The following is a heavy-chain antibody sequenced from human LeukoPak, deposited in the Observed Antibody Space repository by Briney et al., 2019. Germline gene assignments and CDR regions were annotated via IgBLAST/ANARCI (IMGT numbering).Heavy chain of an antibody. V-gene: IGHV3-23*01. CDR3: AKVDDYGDYNWISGSYYGDYYYGMDV. CDR1: GVTLSNYA. Sequence: GGSLRLSCVASGVTLSNYAMSWARQAPGKGLEWVSGISSSGSGGNTYYADSVKGRFTISRDNSKNTLYLQMNSLRAEDTAVYYCAKVDDYGDYNWISGSYYGDYYYGMDVWGQGTTVTVSS. J-gene: IGHJ6*02. D-gene: IGHD1-26*01. CDR2: ISSSGSGGNT.